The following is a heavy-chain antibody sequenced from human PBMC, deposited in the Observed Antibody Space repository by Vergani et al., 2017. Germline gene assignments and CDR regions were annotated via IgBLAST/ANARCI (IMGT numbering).Heavy chain of an antibody. D-gene: IGHD1-14*01. CDR1: GGTFSSYA. V-gene: IGHV1-69*01. CDR3: AREGIPYSFDY. CDR2: IIPIFGTA. J-gene: IGHJ4*02. Sequence: QVQLVQSGAEVKKPGSSVKVSCKASGGTFSSYAISWVRQAPGQGLEWMGGIIPIFGTANYAQTFQGRVTIAADDSTSTAYMELSSLRAADTAVYYCAREGIPYSFDYWGQGTLVAVSS.